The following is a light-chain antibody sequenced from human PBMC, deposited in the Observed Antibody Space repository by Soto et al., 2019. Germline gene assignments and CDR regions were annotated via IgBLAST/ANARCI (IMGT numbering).Light chain of an antibody. V-gene: IGKV3-11*01. CDR2: DAS. CDR1: QSVDWY. J-gene: IGKJ3*01. Sequence: EIVLTQSPATLSLSPGDRATVSCRASQSVDWYVAWYQHKPGKAPRLLIYDASTRATGIPDRFSGSGSGTHFTLTISSLEPEDFAVYYCQQRSNWPPITFGPGTKVDMK. CDR3: QQRSNWPPIT.